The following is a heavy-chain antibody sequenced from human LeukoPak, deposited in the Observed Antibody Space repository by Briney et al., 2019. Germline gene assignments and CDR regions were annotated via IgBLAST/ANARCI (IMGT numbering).Heavy chain of an antibody. V-gene: IGHV4-4*02. Sequence: SGTLSLTCAVSGGSIISSNWWSWVRQPPGKGLEWIGEIYHSGTTNYIPSPKSRVTISVDKSKNQFSLKLTSVTAADTAVYYCGGRIAATGTPFDYWGQGTVVTVSS. J-gene: IGHJ4*02. CDR2: IYHSGTT. CDR3: GGRIAATGTPFDY. D-gene: IGHD6-13*01. CDR1: GGSIISSNW.